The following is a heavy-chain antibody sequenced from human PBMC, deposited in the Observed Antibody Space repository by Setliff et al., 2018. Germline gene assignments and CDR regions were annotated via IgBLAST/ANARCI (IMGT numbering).Heavy chain of an antibody. CDR1: GFTFSTYS. V-gene: IGHV3-48*01. Sequence: GGSLRLSCAASGFTFSTYSMDWVRQAPGKGLEWVSFISSSSSTIYYADSVKGRFTISRDNAKNSLFLQMNSLRAEDTAVYYCVRDLHWGFDYWGLGTLVTVSS. CDR3: VRDLHWGFDY. D-gene: IGHD7-27*01. CDR2: ISSSSSTI. J-gene: IGHJ4*02.